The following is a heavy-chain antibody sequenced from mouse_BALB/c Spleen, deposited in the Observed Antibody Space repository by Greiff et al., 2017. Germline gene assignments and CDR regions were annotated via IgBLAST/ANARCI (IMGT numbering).Heavy chain of an antibody. J-gene: IGHJ4*01. Sequence: EVKLVESGGGLVQPGGSMKLSCVASGFTFSNYWMNWVRQSPEKGLEWVAEIRLKSNNYATHYAESVKGRFTISRDDSKSSVYLQMNNLRAEDTGIYYCTREGLRRNYYAMDYWGQGTSVTVSS. CDR2: IRLKSNNYAT. CDR1: GFTFSNYW. D-gene: IGHD2-4*01. V-gene: IGHV6-6*02. CDR3: TREGLRRNYYAMDY.